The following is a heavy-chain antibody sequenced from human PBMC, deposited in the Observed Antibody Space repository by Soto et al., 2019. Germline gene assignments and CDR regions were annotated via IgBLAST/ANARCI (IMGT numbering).Heavy chain of an antibody. V-gene: IGHV3-9*01. CDR3: AKGPRGYSGYDFVY. CDR2: ISWNSGSI. CDR1: GFTFDDYA. J-gene: IGHJ4*02. D-gene: IGHD5-12*01. Sequence: PGGSLRLSCAASGFTFDDYAMHWVRQAPGKGLEWVSGISWNSGSIGYADSVKGRFTISRDNAKNSLYLQMNSLRAEDTALYYCAKGPRGYSGYDFVYWGQGTLVTVSS.